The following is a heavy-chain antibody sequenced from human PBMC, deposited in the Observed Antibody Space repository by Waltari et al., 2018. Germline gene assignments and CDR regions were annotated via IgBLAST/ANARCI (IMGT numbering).Heavy chain of an antibody. J-gene: IGHJ2*01. D-gene: IGHD6-13*01. CDR1: GGSFSGYY. V-gene: IGHV4-34*01. Sequence: QVQLQQWGAGLLKPSETLSLTCAVYGGSFSGYYWSWIRQPPGKGLEWIGEINHSGSTNDSPSLKSRVTISVDTSKNQFSLKLSSVTAADTAVYYCARGYRYSSRIHPGYFDLWGRGTLVTVSS. CDR2: INHSGST. CDR3: ARGYRYSSRIHPGYFDL.